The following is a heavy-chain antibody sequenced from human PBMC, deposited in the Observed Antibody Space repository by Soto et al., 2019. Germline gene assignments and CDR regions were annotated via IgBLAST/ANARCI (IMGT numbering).Heavy chain of an antibody. CDR2: IYYSGST. V-gene: IGHV4-39*01. D-gene: IGHD2-15*01. CDR3: ARHVPRHCSGGSCSDY. J-gene: IGHJ4*02. Sequence: SETLSLTCTVSGGSISSSSYYWGWIRQPPGKGLEWIGSIYYSGSTYYNPSLKSRVTISVDTSKNQFSLKLSSVTAADTAVYYCARHVPRHCSGGSCSDYWGQGTLVTVSS. CDR1: GGSISSSSYY.